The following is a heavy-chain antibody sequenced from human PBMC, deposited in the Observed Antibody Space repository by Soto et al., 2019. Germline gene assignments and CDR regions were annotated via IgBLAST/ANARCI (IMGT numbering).Heavy chain of an antibody. CDR3: AREGLGISYYYYYGMDV. V-gene: IGHV1-2*04. J-gene: IGHJ6*02. Sequence: ASVNVSCKASGYTFTGYYMHWVRQAPGQGLEWMGWINPNSGGTNYAQKFQGWVTMTRDTSISTAYMELSRLRSDDTAVYYCAREGLGISYYYYYGMDVWGQGTTVTVSS. D-gene: IGHD7-27*01. CDR2: INPNSGGT. CDR1: GYTFTGYY.